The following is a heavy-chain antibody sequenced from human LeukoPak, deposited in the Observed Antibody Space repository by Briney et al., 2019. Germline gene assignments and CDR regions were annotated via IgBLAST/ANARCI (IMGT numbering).Heavy chain of an antibody. V-gene: IGHV3-23*01. CDR2: ISGSGGST. CDR1: GFTFSSYA. D-gene: IGHD4-23*01. CDR3: AKDLDYGGNGFNVY. J-gene: IGHJ4*02. Sequence: GGSLRLSCAASGFTFSSYAMSWVRQAPGKGLEWVSAISGSGGSTYYADSVKGRFTISRDNSKNTLYLQMNSLRAEDRAVYYCAKDLDYGGNGFNVYWGQGTLVTVSS.